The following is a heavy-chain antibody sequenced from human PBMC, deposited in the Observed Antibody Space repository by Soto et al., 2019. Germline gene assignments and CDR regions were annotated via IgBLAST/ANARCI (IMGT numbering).Heavy chain of an antibody. Sequence: QLQLQESGPGLVRPSETLSLTCTVSGGSIDTNLYYWSWIRQPPGRGLEWIGTMYDSGTTDYNPSHLSQVTLSVDTSNNPFTLAMSPSTAADTAVYFFERTRALYDYRDHTDYYYFDSWGQGTLVTVSS. J-gene: IGHJ4*02. V-gene: IGHV4-39*01. D-gene: IGHD4-17*01. CDR3: ERTRALYDYRDHTDYYYFDS. CDR2: MYDSGTT. CDR1: GGSIDTNLYY.